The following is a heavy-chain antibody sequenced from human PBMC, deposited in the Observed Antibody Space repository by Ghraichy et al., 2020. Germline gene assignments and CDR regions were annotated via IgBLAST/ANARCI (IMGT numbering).Heavy chain of an antibody. CDR1: GGSIGHYY. J-gene: IGHJ4*02. CDR3: ARGVGYCSGDSCLKYYFDW. CDR2: MYYSGNS. Sequence: SQTLSLTCTVSGGSIGHYYWSWLRQPPGKGLEWIGHMYYSGNSHYKPSLKTRVTISIDTSKNQFSLKLRSVTAADTAVYYCARGVGYCSGDSCLKYYFDWWGQGTLVSVSS. V-gene: IGHV4-59*01. D-gene: IGHD2-15*01.